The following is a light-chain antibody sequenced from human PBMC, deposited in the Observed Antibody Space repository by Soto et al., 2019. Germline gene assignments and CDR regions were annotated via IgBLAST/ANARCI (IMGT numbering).Light chain of an antibody. CDR3: HHYAST. CDR1: QSVTSTY. CDR2: GAS. J-gene: IGKJ1*01. V-gene: IGKV3-20*01. Sequence: VLTQSPGTLSLSPGERATLSCRASQSVTSTYLAWYQQKPGQAPRLLIYGASSSATGVPDRFSGSGSGTDFTLTISRLEPEDFAVYFCHHYASTFGQGTKVEIK.